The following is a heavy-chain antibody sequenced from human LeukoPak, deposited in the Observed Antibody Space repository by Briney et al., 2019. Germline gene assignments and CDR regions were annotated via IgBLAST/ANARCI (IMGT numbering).Heavy chain of an antibody. CDR3: ARGRGYSSSWYAY. D-gene: IGHD6-13*01. CDR1: GFTFSSYA. Sequence: GGSLRLSCAASGFTFSSYAMHWVRQAPGKGLEGGAVISYDGSNKYYADSVKGRFTISRDNSKNTLYLQMNSLRAEDTAVYYCARGRGYSSSWYAYWGQGTLVTVSS. V-gene: IGHV3-30*04. CDR2: ISYDGSNK. J-gene: IGHJ4*02.